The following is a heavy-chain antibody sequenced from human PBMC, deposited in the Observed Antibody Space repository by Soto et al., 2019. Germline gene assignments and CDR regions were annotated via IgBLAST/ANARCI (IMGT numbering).Heavy chain of an antibody. Sequence: QVQLQQWGAGMWKPSETLSLTCAVYGGSFSGYYWSWIRQPPGKGLEWIGEINHSGSTNYNPSLKSRVTISVDTSKNQFSQKLSSVTAADTAVYYCARGPFYPNCSSTSCYGGYYYYGMDVWGQVTTVTVSS. CDR1: GGSFSGYY. V-gene: IGHV4-34*01. CDR3: ARGPFYPNCSSTSCYGGYYYYGMDV. CDR2: INHSGST. D-gene: IGHD2-2*01. J-gene: IGHJ6*01.